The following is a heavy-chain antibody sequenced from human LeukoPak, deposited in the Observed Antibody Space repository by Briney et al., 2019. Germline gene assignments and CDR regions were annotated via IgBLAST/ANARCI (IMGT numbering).Heavy chain of an antibody. Sequence: SVKVSCKASGGTFSSYAISWVRQAPGQGLEWMGGIIPIFGTANYAQKFQGRVTITADESTSTAYMELSSLRSEDTAVYYCARGAVFTIFGVVSSDAFDIWGQGTMVTVSS. D-gene: IGHD3-3*01. J-gene: IGHJ3*02. V-gene: IGHV1-69*13. CDR1: GGTFSSYA. CDR2: IIPIFGTA. CDR3: ARGAVFTIFGVVSSDAFDI.